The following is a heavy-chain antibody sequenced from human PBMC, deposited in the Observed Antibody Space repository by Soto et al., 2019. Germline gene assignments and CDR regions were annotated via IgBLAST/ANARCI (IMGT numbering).Heavy chain of an antibody. CDR2: INHSGST. V-gene: IGHV4-34*01. J-gene: IGHJ6*02. D-gene: IGHD3-10*01. Sequence: SETLSLTCAVYGGSFSGYYWSWIRQPPGKGLEWIGEINHSGSTNYNPSLKSRVTISVDTSKNQFSLKLSSVTAADTAVYYCARTITMVRGVIIKYYYYGMDVWGQGTTVT. CDR1: GGSFSGYY. CDR3: ARTITMVRGVIIKYYYYGMDV.